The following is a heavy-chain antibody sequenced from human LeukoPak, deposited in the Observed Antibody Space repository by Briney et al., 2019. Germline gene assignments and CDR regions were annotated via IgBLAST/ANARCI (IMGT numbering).Heavy chain of an antibody. D-gene: IGHD2-2*01. CDR1: GLTVGSNY. CDR3: AGGLGYARSY. J-gene: IGHJ4*02. Sequence: GGSLRLSCVPSGLTVGSNYMSWVRQAPGKGLEWVSVTYSGGSTDYADSVKGRFTISRDNSKNTLYLQMNSLRVEDTAVYYCAGGLGYARSYWGQGTLVTVSS. V-gene: IGHV3-66*01. CDR2: TYSGGST.